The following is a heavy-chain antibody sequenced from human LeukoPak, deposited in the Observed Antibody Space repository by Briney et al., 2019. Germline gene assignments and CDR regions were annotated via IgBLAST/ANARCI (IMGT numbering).Heavy chain of an antibody. V-gene: IGHV4-59*08. CDR1: GDSISNYY. Sequence: SETLSLTCSVSGDSISNYYWSWIRQPPGKGLEWIGYIYYTGSTNHNPSLKSRVTISLDTSKNQFSLKLTSVTAADTAVYYCARYSYGGYHFDYWGRGTRVTVSS. J-gene: IGHJ4*02. CDR3: ARYSYGGYHFDY. CDR2: IYYTGST. D-gene: IGHD5-18*01.